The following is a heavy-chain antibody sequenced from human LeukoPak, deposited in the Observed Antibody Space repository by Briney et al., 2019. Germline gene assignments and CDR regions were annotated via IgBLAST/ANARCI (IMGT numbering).Heavy chain of an antibody. CDR1: GFTFSSYD. CDR3: VRDARERGFAS. Sequence: GGSLRLSCAASGFTFSSYDMRWVRHIKGKGLEWVSAIGTAGDTYYAGSVKGRFTISREDARNSLYLQMNSLRVGDTAVYYCVRDARERGFASWGQGTLVTVPS. V-gene: IGHV3-13*01. J-gene: IGHJ4*02. CDR2: IGTAGDT. D-gene: IGHD3-3*01.